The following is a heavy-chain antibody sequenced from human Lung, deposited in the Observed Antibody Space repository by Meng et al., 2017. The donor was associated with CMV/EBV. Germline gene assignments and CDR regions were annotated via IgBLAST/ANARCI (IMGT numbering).Heavy chain of an antibody. D-gene: IGHD1-1*01. CDR1: GGSFSDYY. CDR2: INHSGST. V-gene: IGHV4-34*01. Sequence: SETLSLTCAVYGGSFSDYYWSWIRQPPGKGLEWIGEINHSGSTNYNPSLKSRVTISVDTSKNQFSLKVSSVTAADTAVYYCARGEGSGWNDRGGWVDPWGQGTLVTVSS. J-gene: IGHJ5*02. CDR3: ARGEGSGWNDRGGWVDP.